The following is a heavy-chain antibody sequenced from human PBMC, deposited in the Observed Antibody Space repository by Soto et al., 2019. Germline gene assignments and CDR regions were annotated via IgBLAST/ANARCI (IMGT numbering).Heavy chain of an antibody. J-gene: IGHJ6*02. Sequence: APVKVSCKASGGTFSSYAISWVRQAPGQGLEWMGGIIPIFGTANYAQKFQGRVTITADESTSTAYMELSSLRSEDTAVYYCAREEMYSSSMDVWGQGTTVTVSS. CDR3: AREEMYSSSMDV. CDR1: GGTFSSYA. V-gene: IGHV1-69*13. D-gene: IGHD6-6*01. CDR2: IIPIFGTA.